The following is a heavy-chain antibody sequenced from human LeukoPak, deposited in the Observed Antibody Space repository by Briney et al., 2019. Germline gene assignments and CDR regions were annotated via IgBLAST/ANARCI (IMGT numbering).Heavy chain of an antibody. D-gene: IGHD3-3*01. J-gene: IGHJ3*02. Sequence: GGSLRLSCAASGFTFSSYEMNWVRQAPGKGLEWVSAISGSGGSTYYADSVKGRFTISRDNSKNTVYLQMNSLRAEDTAVYYCAKEISWRHWVPDAFDIWGQGTMVTVSS. CDR3: AKEISWRHWVPDAFDI. CDR2: ISGSGGST. V-gene: IGHV3-23*01. CDR1: GFTFSSYE.